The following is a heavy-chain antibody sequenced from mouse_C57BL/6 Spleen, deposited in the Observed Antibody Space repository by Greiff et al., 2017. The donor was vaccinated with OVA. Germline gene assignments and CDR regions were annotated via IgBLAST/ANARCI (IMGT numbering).Heavy chain of an antibody. V-gene: IGHV2-2*01. CDR3: AREDDYDGDVYFDY. D-gene: IGHD2-4*01. Sequence: VKLVESGPGLVQPSQSLSITCTVSGFSLTSYGVHWVRQSPGKGLEWLGVIWSGGSTDYNAAFISRLSISKDNSKSQVFFKMNSLQADDTAIYYCAREDDYDGDVYFDYWGQGTTLTVSS. CDR2: IWSGGST. J-gene: IGHJ2*01. CDR1: GFSLTSYG.